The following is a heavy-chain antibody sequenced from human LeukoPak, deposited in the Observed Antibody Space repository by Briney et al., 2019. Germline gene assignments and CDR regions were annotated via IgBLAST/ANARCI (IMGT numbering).Heavy chain of an antibody. J-gene: IGHJ4*02. CDR3: ARDFASSWHFDY. CDR2: INPNSGDT. D-gene: IGHD6-13*01. CDR1: GYTFTGYY. V-gene: IGHV1-2*06. Sequence: ASVKVSCKASGYTFTGYYMHWVRQAPGQGLEWMGRINPNSGDTNYAQKFQGRVTMTRDTSITTAYMELNRLRSDDTAVYYCARDFASSWHFDYWGQGTLVTVPS.